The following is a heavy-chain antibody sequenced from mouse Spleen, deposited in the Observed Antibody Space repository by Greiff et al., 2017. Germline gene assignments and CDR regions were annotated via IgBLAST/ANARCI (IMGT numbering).Heavy chain of an antibody. CDR2: ILPGSGST. D-gene: IGHD3-2*01. J-gene: IGHJ4*01. CDR1: GYTFTGYW. CDR3: AGWVPDSSGCFGAMDY. V-gene: IGHV1-9*01. Sequence: QVHVKQSGAELMKPGASVKLSCKATGYTFTGYWIEWVKQRPGQGLEWIGEILPGSGSTNYNEKFKGKATFTVETSSSTAYMQLSSLTTEDSAIYYCAGWVPDSSGCFGAMDYWGQGTSVTVSA.